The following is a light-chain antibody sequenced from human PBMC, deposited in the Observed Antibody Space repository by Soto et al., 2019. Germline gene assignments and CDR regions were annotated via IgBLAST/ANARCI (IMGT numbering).Light chain of an antibody. CDR2: DAS. V-gene: IGKV3-11*01. Sequence: EIVLTQSPTTLSLSPGEKATLSCRASQSVSSYFAWYQQKPGQAPRLLIYDASTRAADIPARFSGSGSGTDFTLTISSLEPEDFAVYYCQQRSDSPLTFGGGTKVEIK. CDR1: QSVSSY. J-gene: IGKJ4*01. CDR3: QQRSDSPLT.